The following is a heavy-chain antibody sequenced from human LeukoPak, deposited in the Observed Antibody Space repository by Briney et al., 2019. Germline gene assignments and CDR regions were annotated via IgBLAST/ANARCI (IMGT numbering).Heavy chain of an antibody. CDR3: ARDGIAAPR. D-gene: IGHD6-13*01. J-gene: IGHJ4*02. CDR1: GGSISSSSYY. CDR2: IYYSGST. V-gene: IGHV4-39*07. Sequence: SETLSLTCTVSGGSISSSSYYWGWIRQPPGKGLEWIGSIYYSGSTYYNPSLKSRVTISVDTSKNQFSLKLSSVTAADTAVYYCARDGIAAPRWGQGTLVTVSS.